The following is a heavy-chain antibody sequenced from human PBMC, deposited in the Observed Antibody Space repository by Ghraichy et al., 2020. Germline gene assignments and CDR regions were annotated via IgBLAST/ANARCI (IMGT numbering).Heavy chain of an antibody. V-gene: IGHV4-61*01. CDR2: IYDSGST. CDR1: GGSVSSGSYY. J-gene: IGHJ4*02. D-gene: IGHD1-26*01. CDR3: ARGRIVGVTGYYFDN. Sequence: SETLSLTCIVSGGSVSSGSYYWSWIRQPPGKGLEWIGYIYDSGSTGYNPSLKSRVTIAADTSKNQFSLKLSSVTAADTAVYYCARGRIVGVTGYYFDNWGQGTLVTVSS.